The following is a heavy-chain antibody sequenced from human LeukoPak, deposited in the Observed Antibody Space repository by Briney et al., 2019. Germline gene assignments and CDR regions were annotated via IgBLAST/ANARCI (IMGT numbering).Heavy chain of an antibody. J-gene: IGHJ4*02. Sequence: GGSLRLSCAASGFTSSDYYMSWIRQAPGKGLEWVSYISSSGSTIYYADSVKGRFTISRDNAKNSLYLQMNSLRAEDTAVYYCAKDHANTPVVTNWGQGILVSVSS. V-gene: IGHV3-11*04. CDR1: GFTSSDYY. CDR2: ISSSGSTI. D-gene: IGHD2-21*02. CDR3: AKDHANTPVVTN.